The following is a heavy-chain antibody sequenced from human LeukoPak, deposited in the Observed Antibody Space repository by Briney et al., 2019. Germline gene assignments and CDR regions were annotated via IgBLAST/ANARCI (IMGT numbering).Heavy chain of an antibody. D-gene: IGHD6-6*01. V-gene: IGHV4-39*07. J-gene: IGHJ3*02. CDR1: GGSISSSSYY. CDR3: ARDCVDGDIRYSSSSAFCLVAFDI. CDR2: IYYSGST. Sequence: KPSETLSLTCTVSGGSISSSSYYWGWIRQPPGKGLEWIGSIYYSGSTYYNPSLKSRVTISVDTSKNQFSLKLSSVTAADTAVYYCARDCVDGDIRYSSSSAFCLVAFDIGGQGTMVTVSS.